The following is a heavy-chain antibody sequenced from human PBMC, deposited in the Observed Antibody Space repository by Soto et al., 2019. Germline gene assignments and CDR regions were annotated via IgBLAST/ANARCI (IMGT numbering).Heavy chain of an antibody. D-gene: IGHD6-13*01. J-gene: IGHJ3*02. V-gene: IGHV3-48*01. CDR2: ISSSSSTI. Sequence: GGSLRLSCAASGFTFSSYAMHWVRQAPGKGLEWVSYISSSSSTIYYADSVKGRFTISRDNAKNSLYLQMNSLRAEDTAVYYCARAQSSSWYGAFDIWGQGTMVTVAS. CDR3: ARAQSSSWYGAFDI. CDR1: GFTFSSYA.